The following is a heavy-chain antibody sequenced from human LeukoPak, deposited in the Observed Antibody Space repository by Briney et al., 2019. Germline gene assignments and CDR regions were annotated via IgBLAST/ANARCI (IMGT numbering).Heavy chain of an antibody. CDR3: AKFPYYGSGSYPDY. Sequence: GGSLRLSCAASGFTFSSYAMHWVRQAPGKGLEWVAVISYDGSNKYYADSVKGRFTISRDNSKNTLYLQMNSLRAEDTAVYYCAKFPYYGSGSYPDYWGQGTLVTVSS. D-gene: IGHD3-10*01. CDR2: ISYDGSNK. CDR1: GFTFSSYA. V-gene: IGHV3-30-3*02. J-gene: IGHJ4*02.